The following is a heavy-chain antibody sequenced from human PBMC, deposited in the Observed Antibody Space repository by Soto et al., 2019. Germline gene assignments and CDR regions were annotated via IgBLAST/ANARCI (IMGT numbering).Heavy chain of an antibody. CDR3: ARDTSGYYGYFDD. CDR1: GGSISSYY. CDR2: LFYSGGT. Sequence: PXETLSLTCTVAGGSISSYYWSWIRQPPGKGLEWIGYLFYSGGTNYTPSLKSRVTISVDTSKNQFSLKLTSVTAADTAVYYCARDTSGYYGYFDDWGQGPLVTVSS. V-gene: IGHV4-59*01. D-gene: IGHD3-22*01. J-gene: IGHJ4*02.